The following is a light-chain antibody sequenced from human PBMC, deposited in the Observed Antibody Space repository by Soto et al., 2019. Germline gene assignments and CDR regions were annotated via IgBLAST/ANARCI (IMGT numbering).Light chain of an antibody. Sequence: QAVVTQEPSLTVSPGGTVTLTCGSSTGAVTSGHYPYWFQQKPGQAPRTLIYDTSNKHSWTPARFSGSLLGGKAALTLSGAQPEDEAEYYCLLSYSGLRSSVFGGGTKLTVL. J-gene: IGLJ2*01. CDR1: TGAVTSGHY. CDR3: LLSYSGLRSSV. V-gene: IGLV7-46*01. CDR2: DTS.